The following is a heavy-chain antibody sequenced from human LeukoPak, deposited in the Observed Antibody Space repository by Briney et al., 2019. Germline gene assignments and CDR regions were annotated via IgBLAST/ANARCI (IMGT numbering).Heavy chain of an antibody. CDR2: ISGSGGRP. V-gene: IGHV3-23*01. CDR1: GFTFSSYA. CDR3: AKDPAAVYYFDY. Sequence: GGSLRLSCAGSGFTFSSYAMSWVRQAPGKGLEWVSAISGSGGRPYYADSVKGRFTISRDNSKNTLCLQMNSLRAEDTAVYYCAKDPAAVYYFDYWGQGTLVTVSS. J-gene: IGHJ4*02. D-gene: IGHD6-13*01.